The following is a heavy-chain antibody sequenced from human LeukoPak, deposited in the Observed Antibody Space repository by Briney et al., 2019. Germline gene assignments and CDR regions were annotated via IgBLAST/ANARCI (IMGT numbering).Heavy chain of an antibody. CDR3: LLEDSTAMGIYFDY. J-gene: IGHJ4*02. CDR1: GGTFSSYA. D-gene: IGHD5-18*01. Sequence: SVKVSCKASGGTFSSYAISWVRQAPRQGLEWMGGIIPIFGTANYAQKFHGRVTITADESTSTAYMELSSLRSEDTAVYYCLLEDSTAMGIYFDYWGQGTLVTVSS. V-gene: IGHV1-69*13. CDR2: IIPIFGTA.